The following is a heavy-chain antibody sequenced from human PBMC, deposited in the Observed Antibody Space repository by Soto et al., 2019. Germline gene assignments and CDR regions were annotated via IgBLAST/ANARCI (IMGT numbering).Heavy chain of an antibody. CDR2: IYASGST. CDR1: GGSMSSYY. V-gene: IGHV4-4*07. CDR3: ARVKTVDYYGMGV. Sequence: PSETLSLTCTVSGGSMSSYYWSWIRQRAGKGLEWIGRIYASGSTDYNPSFKSRVTMSIDMSKNQFSLKPSSVTAADTAVYFCARVKTVDYYGMGVWGQGTTVTVSS. J-gene: IGHJ6*02.